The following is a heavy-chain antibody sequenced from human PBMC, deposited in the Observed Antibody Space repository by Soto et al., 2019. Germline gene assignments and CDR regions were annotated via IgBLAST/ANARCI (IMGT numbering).Heavy chain of an antibody. D-gene: IGHD2-8*01. CDR1: GFTFSSYS. CDR2: ISSSSSTI. Sequence: GGSLRLSCAASGFTFSSYSMNWVRQAPGKGLEWVSYISSSSSTIYYADSVKGRFTISRDNAENSLYLQMNSLRAEDTAVYYCARDQRMGSYYYGLDVWGQGTKVTVSS. J-gene: IGHJ6*02. CDR3: ARDQRMGSYYYGLDV. V-gene: IGHV3-48*01.